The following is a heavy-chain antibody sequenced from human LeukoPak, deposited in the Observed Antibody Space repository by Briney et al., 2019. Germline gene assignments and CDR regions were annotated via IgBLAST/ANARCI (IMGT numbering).Heavy chain of an antibody. V-gene: IGHV4-31*03. Sequence: PSETLSLTCTVSGGSISSGGYCWSWIRQHPGKGLEWIGYIYYSGSTYYNPSLKSRVTISVDTSKNQFSLKLSSVTAADTAVYYCARVSQNYDFWSGYYKAPNYYYYGMDVWGQGTTVTVSS. J-gene: IGHJ6*02. CDR3: ARVSQNYDFWSGYYKAPNYYYYGMDV. CDR2: IYYSGST. D-gene: IGHD3-3*01. CDR1: GGSISSGGYC.